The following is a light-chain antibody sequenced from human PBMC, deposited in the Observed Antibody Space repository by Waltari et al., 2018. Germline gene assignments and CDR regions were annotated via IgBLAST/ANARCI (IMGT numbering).Light chain of an antibody. V-gene: IGLV2-14*01. CDR3: NSCTGDSTLI. Sequence: QSALTQPAFVSGSPGQSITISCTGTSSDVGGYNYVSWYQQHPGKAPKLIIYDVDNRPSGVSNRFYGSKSGNTASLTISGLQVEDEADYYCNSCTGDSTLIFGGGTKVTVL. J-gene: IGLJ2*01. CDR1: SSDVGGYNY. CDR2: DVD.